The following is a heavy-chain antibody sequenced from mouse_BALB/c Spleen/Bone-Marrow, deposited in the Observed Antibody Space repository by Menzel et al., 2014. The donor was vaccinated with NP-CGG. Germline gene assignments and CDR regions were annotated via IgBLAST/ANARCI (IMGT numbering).Heavy chain of an antibody. J-gene: IGHJ4*01. CDR2: ISSGGST. CDR3: ARDGSSYYAMDY. V-gene: IGHV5-6-5*01. CDR1: GFTFSSYA. Sequence: EVNVVESGGGLVKPGGSLKLSCAASGFTFSSYAMSWVRQTPEKRLEWVASISSGGSTYYPDSVKGRFTISRDNARNILYLQMSSLRSEDTAMYYCARDGSSYYAMDYWGQGTSVTVSS. D-gene: IGHD1-1*01.